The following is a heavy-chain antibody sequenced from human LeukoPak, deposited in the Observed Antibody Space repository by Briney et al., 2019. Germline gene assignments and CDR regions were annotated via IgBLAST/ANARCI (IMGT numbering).Heavy chain of an antibody. CDR3: ARHISYGDYYFWFDP. CDR1: GGSFSGYY. J-gene: IGHJ5*02. D-gene: IGHD4-17*01. Sequence: SSETLSLTCAVYGGSFSGYYWSWIRQPPGKGLECIGEINHSGSTNYNPSLKSRVTISVDTSKNQFSLKLSSVTAAAAAVYYCARHISYGDYYFWFDPWGQGTLVTVSS. V-gene: IGHV4-34*01. CDR2: INHSGST.